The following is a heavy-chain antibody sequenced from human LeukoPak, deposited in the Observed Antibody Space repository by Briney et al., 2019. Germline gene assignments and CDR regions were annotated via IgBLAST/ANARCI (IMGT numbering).Heavy chain of an antibody. D-gene: IGHD3-10*01. Sequence: ASVKVSSKASGYTFTGYYMHWVRQAPGQGLEWMGWINLNSGGTNYAQKFQGRVTMTRDTSISTAYMELSRLRSDDTAVYYCARAYGSGSYSANWFDPWGQGTLVTVSS. CDR3: ARAYGSGSYSANWFDP. V-gene: IGHV1-2*02. CDR2: INLNSGGT. J-gene: IGHJ5*02. CDR1: GYTFTGYY.